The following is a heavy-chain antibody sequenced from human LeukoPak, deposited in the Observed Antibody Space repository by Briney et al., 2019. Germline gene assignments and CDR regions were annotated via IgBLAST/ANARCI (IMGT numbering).Heavy chain of an antibody. J-gene: IGHJ4*02. D-gene: IGHD4-23*01. Sequence: GGSLRLSCAASGFTFSSYAMHWVRQAPGKGLEYVSAISSNGGSTYYANSVKGRFTISRDNSKNTLYLQMGSLRAEDMAVYYCARGRSTVVTLFDYWGQGTLVTVSS. V-gene: IGHV3-64*01. CDR3: ARGRSTVVTLFDY. CDR1: GFTFSSYA. CDR2: ISSNGGST.